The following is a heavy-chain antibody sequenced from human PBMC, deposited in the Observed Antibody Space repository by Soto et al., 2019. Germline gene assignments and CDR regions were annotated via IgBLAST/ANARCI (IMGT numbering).Heavy chain of an antibody. CDR1: GFTFSSYG. V-gene: IGHV3-33*01. CDR3: ARDRVPYILTGYTGWFDP. J-gene: IGHJ5*02. Sequence: GGSLRLSCAASGFTFSSYGMHWVRQAPGKGLEWVAVIWYDGSNKYYADSVKGRFTISRDNSKNTLYLQMNSLRAEDTAVYYCARDRVPYILTGYTGWFDPWGQGTLVTVSS. CDR2: IWYDGSNK. D-gene: IGHD3-9*01.